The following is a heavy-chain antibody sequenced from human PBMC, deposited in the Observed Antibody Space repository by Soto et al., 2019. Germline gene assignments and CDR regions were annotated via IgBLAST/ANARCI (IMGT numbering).Heavy chain of an antibody. CDR3: IQSRCGGDCLQSYASHYSYVMYV. Sequence: SGPTLVNATQTLTLTCTFSGFSLSTSGVGVGWIRQPPGKALEWLALIYWDDDKRYSPSLRSRLTISKDTSKNQGVLTMTNMDPVDTATYYCIQSRCGGDCLQSYASHYSYVMYVWAQGTTVPVSS. J-gene: IGHJ6*02. CDR1: GFSLSTSGVG. V-gene: IGHV2-5*02. D-gene: IGHD2-21*02. CDR2: IYWDDDK.